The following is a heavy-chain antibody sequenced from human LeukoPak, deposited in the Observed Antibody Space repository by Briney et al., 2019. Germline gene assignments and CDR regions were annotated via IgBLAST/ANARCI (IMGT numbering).Heavy chain of an antibody. D-gene: IGHD4-17*01. CDR1: GGTISSNYW. J-gene: IGHJ2*01. Sequence: PSETLSLTCAVSGGTISSNYWWSWVRQPPGKGLEWIGEIYHSGSTNYNPSLKSRVTISVDKSKSQFSLKLSSVTAADTAVYYCARVGYGDYWYFDLWGRGTLVTVSS. CDR2: IYHSGST. V-gene: IGHV4-4*02. CDR3: ARVGYGDYWYFDL.